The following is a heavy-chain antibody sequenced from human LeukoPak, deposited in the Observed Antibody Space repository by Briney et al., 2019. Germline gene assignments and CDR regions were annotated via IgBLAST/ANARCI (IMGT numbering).Heavy chain of an antibody. CDR1: GFTFSNYW. Sequence: PWGSLRLSCAASGFTFSNYWMSWVRQAPGKGLEWVANIKQDGSEKYYVDSVKGRFTISRDNAKNSLYLQMNSLRAEDTAVYYCARSQYYYDSSGYYHFDYWGQGTLVTVSS. D-gene: IGHD3-22*01. CDR2: IKQDGSEK. V-gene: IGHV3-7*01. J-gene: IGHJ4*02. CDR3: ARSQYYYDSSGYYHFDY.